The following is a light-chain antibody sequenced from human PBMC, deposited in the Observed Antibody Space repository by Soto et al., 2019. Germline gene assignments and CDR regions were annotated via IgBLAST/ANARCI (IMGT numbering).Light chain of an antibody. CDR1: QTIARY. V-gene: IGKV1-39*01. CDR2: DAT. CDR3: QQSFSTPPT. J-gene: IGKJ2*01. Sequence: DIQMTQSPSFLSASVGDRVTITCRASQTIARYLNWYQHKPGKAPKLLIYDATSLQSGVPSRFSGSGSGTDFTLTINSLQPEDFATYYCQQSFSTPPTFGQGTKLEIK.